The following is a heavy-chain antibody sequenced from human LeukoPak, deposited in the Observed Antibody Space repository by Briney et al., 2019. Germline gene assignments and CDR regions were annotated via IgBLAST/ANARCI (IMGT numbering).Heavy chain of an antibody. CDR3: ARERLSSGWGYEY. Sequence: GGSLRLSCAASGFTFSSHWMHWVRQAPGKGLVWVSRIHSDGSSTIYADSVKGRFTISRDNAKNTLYLQMNSLRAEDTAVYYCARERLSSGWGYEYWGQGTLVTVSS. D-gene: IGHD6-19*01. J-gene: IGHJ4*02. CDR2: IHSDGSST. V-gene: IGHV3-74*01. CDR1: GFTFSSHW.